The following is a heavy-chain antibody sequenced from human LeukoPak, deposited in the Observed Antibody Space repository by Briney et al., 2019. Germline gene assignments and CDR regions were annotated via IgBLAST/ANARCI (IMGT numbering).Heavy chain of an antibody. CDR2: INHSGTA. J-gene: IGHJ4*02. CDR1: GGSFSGYY. D-gene: IGHD3-10*01. V-gene: IGHV4-34*01. CDR3: ARVHITMVRGVIITYYFDY. Sequence: SETLSLTCAVYGGSFSGYYWTWIRQPPGKGLEWIGEINHSGTANHNPSLKSRVTMSVDTSKNQFSLKLSSVTAADTAVYYCARVHITMVRGVIITYYFDYWGQGTLVTVSS.